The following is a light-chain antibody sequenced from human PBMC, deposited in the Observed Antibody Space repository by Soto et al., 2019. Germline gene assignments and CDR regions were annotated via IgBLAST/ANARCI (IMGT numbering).Light chain of an antibody. CDR3: PQSYSTPIT. CDR1: QSLLHSNGYSY. V-gene: IGKV1-39*01. J-gene: IGKJ5*01. Sequence: MTQSPLSLPVTPGEPASISCRSSQSLLHSNGYSYLNWYQQKPGKAPKLLIYAASSLQSGVPSRFSGSGSGTDFTLTISSLQPEDFATYYCPQSYSTPITFGQGTRLEIK. CDR2: AAS.